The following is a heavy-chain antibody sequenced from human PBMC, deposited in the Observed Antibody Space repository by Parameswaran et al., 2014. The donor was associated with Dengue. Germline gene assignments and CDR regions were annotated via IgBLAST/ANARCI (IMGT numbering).Heavy chain of an antibody. CDR3: ARHGVVVAATTAFDI. J-gene: IGHJ3*02. D-gene: IGHD2-15*01. V-gene: IGHV5-51*01. Sequence: VRQMPGKGLEWMGIIYPGDSDTRYSPSFQGQVTISADKSISTAYLQWSSLKASDTAMYYCARHGVVVAATTAFDIWGQGTMVTVSS. CDR2: IYPGDSDT.